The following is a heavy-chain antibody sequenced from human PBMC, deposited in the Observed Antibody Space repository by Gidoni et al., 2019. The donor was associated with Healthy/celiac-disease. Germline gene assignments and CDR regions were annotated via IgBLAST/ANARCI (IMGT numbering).Heavy chain of an antibody. CDR1: VGPFSSSA. CDR2: IIPILGIA. V-gene: IGHV1-69*04. D-gene: IGHD3-9*01. Sequence: QVQLVQSGAEVKKPGSSVKVSCKASVGPFSSSAISWVRQAPGQGPEWMGRIIPILGIANYAQKFQGRVTSTADKSTSTAYMELSSLRSEDTAVYYCARECSYYDILTGYPPGGMDVWGQGTTVTVSS. J-gene: IGHJ6*02. CDR3: ARECSYYDILTGYPPGGMDV.